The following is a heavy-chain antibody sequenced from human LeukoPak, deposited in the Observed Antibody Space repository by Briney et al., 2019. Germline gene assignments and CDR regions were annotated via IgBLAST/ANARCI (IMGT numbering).Heavy chain of an antibody. D-gene: IGHD3-10*01. Sequence: SETLSLTCAVYGGSFSGYYWSWIRQPPGKGLEWIGEINHSGSTNYNPSLKSRVTLSVDTSKNQFSLKLSSVTAADTAVYYCARHYGSGSYVFDYWGQGTLVTVSS. CDR1: GGSFSGYY. J-gene: IGHJ4*02. CDR3: ARHYGSGSYVFDY. CDR2: INHSGST. V-gene: IGHV4-34*01.